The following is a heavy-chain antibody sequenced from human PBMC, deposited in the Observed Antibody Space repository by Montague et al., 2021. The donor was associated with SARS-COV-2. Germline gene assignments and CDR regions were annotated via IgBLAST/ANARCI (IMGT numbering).Heavy chain of an antibody. D-gene: IGHD4-23*01. J-gene: IGHJ6*02. V-gene: IGHV4-59*01. CDR2: TYHNGST. CDR1: GGSISSYY. CDR3: ARGGGNSADYYNYTMDV. Sequence: SETLSLTCTVSGGSISSYYWTWIRQPPGKGLESIGYTYHNGSTKYNPSLKSRVTISVDTSKNQFPLKLSSVSVADTAASYCARGGGNSADYYNYTMDVWGQGTPVTVFS.